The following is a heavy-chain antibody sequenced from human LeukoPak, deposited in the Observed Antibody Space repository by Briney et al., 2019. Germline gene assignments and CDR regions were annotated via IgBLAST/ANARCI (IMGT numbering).Heavy chain of an antibody. Sequence: SETLSLTCTVSGGSISSSSYYWGWIRQPPGKGLEWIGSIYYSGSTYYNPSLKSRVTISVDTSKNQFSLKLSSVTAADTAVYYCARCSAPGGGFFDYWGQGTLVTVSS. V-gene: IGHV4-39*01. CDR3: ARCSAPGGGFFDY. CDR2: IYYSGST. CDR1: GGSISSSSYY. J-gene: IGHJ4*02. D-gene: IGHD3-16*01.